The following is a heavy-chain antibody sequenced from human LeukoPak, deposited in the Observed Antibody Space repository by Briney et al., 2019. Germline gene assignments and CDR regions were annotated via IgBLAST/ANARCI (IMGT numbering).Heavy chain of an antibody. Sequence: SETLSLTCTVSGGSISSGDYYWGWLRQPPGKGLEWFGDIYYSGSTYYNPSLKSRVTISVDTPKNQFSLKLSSVTAAATAVYYCAGSSGYYKGRAFDIWGQGTMVTVSS. CDR2: IYYSGST. CDR1: GGSISSGDYY. J-gene: IGHJ3*02. D-gene: IGHD3-22*01. CDR3: AGSSGYYKGRAFDI. V-gene: IGHV4-30-4*08.